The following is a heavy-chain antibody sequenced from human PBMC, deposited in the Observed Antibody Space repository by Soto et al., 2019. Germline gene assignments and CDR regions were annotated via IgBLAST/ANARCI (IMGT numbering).Heavy chain of an antibody. Sequence: GGSLRLSCAASGFTVSSNYMSWVRQAPGKGLEWVSVIYSGGSTYYADSVKGRFTISRDNSKNTLYLQMNSLRVEDTAVYYCASTGYCSGGSCYPVWGKGTTVTAPQ. V-gene: IGHV3-66*01. CDR2: IYSGGST. CDR3: ASTGYCSGGSCYPV. D-gene: IGHD2-15*01. CDR1: GFTVSSNY. J-gene: IGHJ6*04.